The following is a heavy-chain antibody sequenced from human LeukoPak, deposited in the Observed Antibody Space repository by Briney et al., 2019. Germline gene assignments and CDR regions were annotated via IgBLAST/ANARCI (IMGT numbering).Heavy chain of an antibody. CDR1: GYTFTSYG. Sequence: SVKVSCKASGYTFTSYGISWVRQAPGQGLEWMGGIIPIFGTANYAQKFQGRVTITADKSTSTAYMELSSLRSEDTAVYYCANNYDSSGYQDWFDPWGQGTLVTVSS. V-gene: IGHV1-69*06. CDR3: ANNYDSSGYQDWFDP. D-gene: IGHD3-22*01. CDR2: IIPIFGTA. J-gene: IGHJ5*02.